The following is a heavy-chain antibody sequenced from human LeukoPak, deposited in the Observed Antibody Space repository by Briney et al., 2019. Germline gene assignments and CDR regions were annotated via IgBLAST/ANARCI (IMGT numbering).Heavy chain of an antibody. V-gene: IGHV4-39*01. CDR2: IYYSGTT. Sequence: SETLSLTCTVSGGSISSRTYYWGWIRQPPGKGLEWIATIYYSGTTYYNPSLKSRVTISVDTSKNQFSLKLTSVTAADTAVYYCARQGNWFDPWGQGTLVTVSS. J-gene: IGHJ5*02. CDR1: GGSISSRTYY. CDR3: ARQGNWFDP.